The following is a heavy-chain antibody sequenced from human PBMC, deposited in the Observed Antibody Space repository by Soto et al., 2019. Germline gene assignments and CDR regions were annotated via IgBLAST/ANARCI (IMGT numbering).Heavy chain of an antibody. D-gene: IGHD2-2*01. Sequence: EVQLLESGGGLVQPGGSLRLSCAASGFTFSSYAMSWVRQAPGKGLEWVSSISSSSSYIYYADSLKGRFTISRDNAKNSLYLQMNSLRAEDTAVYYCARVWSTVVDDAFDIWGQGTMVTVSS. CDR3: ARVWSTVVDDAFDI. J-gene: IGHJ3*02. CDR2: ISSSSSYI. V-gene: IGHV3-21*01. CDR1: GFTFSSYA.